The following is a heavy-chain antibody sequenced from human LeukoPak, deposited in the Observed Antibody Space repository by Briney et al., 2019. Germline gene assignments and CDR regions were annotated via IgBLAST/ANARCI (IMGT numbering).Heavy chain of an antibody. J-gene: IGHJ4*02. Sequence: SGTLSPTCAVAGCSISRCYWWTWVRQPPRKGQERIAEIYRTGATNYNPSLKSRVNISVDKSMNHFSLKLSSVTAADTAVYYCARNLESGYYGQHSWGRGTLVTVSS. CDR2: IYRTGAT. D-gene: IGHD3-22*01. CDR3: ARNLESGYYGQHS. V-gene: IGHV4-4*02. CDR1: GCSISRCYW.